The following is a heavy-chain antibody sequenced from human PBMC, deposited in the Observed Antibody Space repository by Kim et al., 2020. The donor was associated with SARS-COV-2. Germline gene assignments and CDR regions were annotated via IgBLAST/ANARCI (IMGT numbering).Heavy chain of an antibody. CDR3: ARGYYGSGSSLFDY. CDR2: IYCSGST. J-gene: IGHJ4*02. D-gene: IGHD3-10*01. V-gene: IGHV4-59*01. CDR1: GGSISSYY. Sequence: SETLSLTCTVSGGSISSYYWSWIRQPPGKGLEWIGYIYCSGSTYYNPSLKSRVTISVDTSKNQFSLKLSTVTAADTAVYYCARGYYGSGSSLFDYWGQGTLVTVSS.